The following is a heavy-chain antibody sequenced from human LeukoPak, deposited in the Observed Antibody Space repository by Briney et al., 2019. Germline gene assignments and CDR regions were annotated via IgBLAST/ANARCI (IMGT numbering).Heavy chain of an antibody. Sequence: SDTLSLTCTVSGGSISSYHWSWIRQPAGKGLEWIGRIYNSGSTNYNPSLKSRVTMSVDTYKNEFSLKLSSVSSADTAVYYCARGSNGNDNYFDYWGQGTLVTVSS. D-gene: IGHD1-20*01. CDR2: IYNSGST. V-gene: IGHV4-4*07. J-gene: IGHJ4*02. CDR3: ARGSNGNDNYFDY. CDR1: GGSISSYH.